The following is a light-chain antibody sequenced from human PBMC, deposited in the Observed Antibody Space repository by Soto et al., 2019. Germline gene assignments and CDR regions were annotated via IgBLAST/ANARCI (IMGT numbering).Light chain of an antibody. CDR1: QSISSW. CDR3: QQYNSYSPLT. J-gene: IGKJ4*01. V-gene: IGKV1-5*01. CDR2: DTF. Sequence: DIQMTQSPSSLSASVGDRVSITCRASQSISSWLAWYQQNPGKAPKLLIFDTFSLESGVPSRFSGSRSGTEFTLTISSLQPDDYATYFCQQYNSYSPLTFGGGTKVEIK.